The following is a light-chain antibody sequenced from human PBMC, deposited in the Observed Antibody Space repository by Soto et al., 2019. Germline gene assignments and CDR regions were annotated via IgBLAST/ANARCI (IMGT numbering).Light chain of an antibody. CDR1: QSISSY. CDR3: QQSYSTPRT. V-gene: IGKV1-39*01. J-gene: IGKJ2*01. CDR2: AAS. Sequence: DIQMTQSPSALSASVGDRVTITCRASQSISSYLNWYQQKPGRAPNLLIYAASTLQSGVPSRFSGSGSGTDSTLTISSLQPEDFATYYCQQSYSTPRTFGQGTKLEI.